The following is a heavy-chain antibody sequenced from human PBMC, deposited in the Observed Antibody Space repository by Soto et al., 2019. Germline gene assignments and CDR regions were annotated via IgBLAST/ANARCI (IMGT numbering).Heavy chain of an antibody. CDR2: IRSKAYGGTT. J-gene: IGHJ6*02. CDR3: TRDGETTVPNYYYGMDV. CDR1: GFTFGDYA. Sequence: PGGSLRLSCTASGFTFGDYAMSWFRQAPGKGLEWVGFIRSKAYGGTTEYAASVKGRFTISRDDSKSIAYLQMNSLKTEDTAVYYCTRDGETTVPNYYYGMDVWGQGTTVTVSS. V-gene: IGHV3-49*03. D-gene: IGHD4-17*01.